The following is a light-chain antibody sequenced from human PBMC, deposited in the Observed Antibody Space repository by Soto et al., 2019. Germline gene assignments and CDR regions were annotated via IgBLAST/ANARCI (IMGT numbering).Light chain of an antibody. CDR3: GTWYSNLRIVV. Sequence: QSVLTQPPSVSAAPGQKVTISCSGSTSNIGNNYVSWFQQLPGTAPKLLIYDNHKRPSGIPERFSASKSGTSATLAITGRQTGDEADYHCGTWYSNLRIVVFGGGTKLTVL. V-gene: IGLV1-51*01. J-gene: IGLJ3*02. CDR1: TSNIGNNY. CDR2: DNH.